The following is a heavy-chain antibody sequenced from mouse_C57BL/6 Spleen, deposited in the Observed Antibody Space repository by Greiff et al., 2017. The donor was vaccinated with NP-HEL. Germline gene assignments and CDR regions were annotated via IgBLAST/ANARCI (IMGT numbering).Heavy chain of an antibody. V-gene: IGHV1-52*01. Sequence: QVQLQQPGAVLVRPGSSVKLSCKASGYTFTSYWMHWVKQRPIQGLEWIGNIDPSDSETHYNQKFKDKATLTVDKSSSTAYMQLSSLTSEDSAVYYGARDTTVVGAMDYWGQGTSVTVSS. CDR3: ARDTTVVGAMDY. J-gene: IGHJ4*01. CDR2: IDPSDSET. CDR1: GYTFTSYW. D-gene: IGHD1-1*01.